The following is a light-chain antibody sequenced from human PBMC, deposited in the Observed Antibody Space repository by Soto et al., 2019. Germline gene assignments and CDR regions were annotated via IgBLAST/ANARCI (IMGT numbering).Light chain of an antibody. Sequence: EIVMTQSPATLSVSPGEIATLSFSASESVGSKLALYQQKPGQAPRLLIYGASSRATGIPDRFSGSGSGTDFTLTISRLEPEDFAVYYCQQRSNWPPITFGQGTRLEIK. CDR3: QQRSNWPPIT. CDR2: GAS. J-gene: IGKJ5*01. V-gene: IGKV3D-20*02. CDR1: ESVGSK.